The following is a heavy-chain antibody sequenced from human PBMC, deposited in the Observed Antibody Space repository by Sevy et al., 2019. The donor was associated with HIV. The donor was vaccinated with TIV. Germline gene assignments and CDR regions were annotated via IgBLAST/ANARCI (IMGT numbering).Heavy chain of an antibody. J-gene: IGHJ3*02. Sequence: GGSLRLSCAASGFTFSSYAMSWVRQAPGKGLEWVSAISGSGGSTYYAHSVKGRFTISRDNSKNTLYLQMNSLRAEDTAVYYCAKDLSITRILVVIPGDAFDIWGQGTMVTVSS. D-gene: IGHD3-22*01. CDR2: ISGSGGST. V-gene: IGHV3-23*01. CDR3: AKDLSITRILVVIPGDAFDI. CDR1: GFTFSSYA.